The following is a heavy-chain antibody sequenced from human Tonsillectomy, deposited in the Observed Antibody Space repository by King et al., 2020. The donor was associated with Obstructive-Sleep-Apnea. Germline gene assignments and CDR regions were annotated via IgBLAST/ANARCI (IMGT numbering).Heavy chain of an antibody. D-gene: IGHD3-16*01. CDR2: IYYDGSKE. J-gene: IGHJ4*02. CDR3: VKHDYYDGL. V-gene: IGHV3-33*06. Sequence: VQLVESGGGVVQPGRSLRLSCKATGITFSNFAMHWVRQAPGGGLEWVAVIYYDGSKEYYVDSVKGRFTISRDNSKNTLYLQMTNLGAEDTGVYYCVKHDYYDGLWGQGTLVTVSS. CDR1: GITFSNFA.